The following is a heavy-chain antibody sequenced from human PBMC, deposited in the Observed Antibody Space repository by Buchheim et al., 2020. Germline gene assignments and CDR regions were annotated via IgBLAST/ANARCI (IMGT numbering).Heavy chain of an antibody. Sequence: QVQLVESGGGVVQPGRSLRLSCAASGFTFSSYGMHWVRQAPGKGLEWVAVISYDGSNKYYADSVKGRFTISRDNSQNTLYLQMNSLRAEDTAVYYCAKDSSGSSGWFWGQGTL. CDR2: ISYDGSNK. D-gene: IGHD6-19*01. CDR3: AKDSSGSSGWF. CDR1: GFTFSSYG. V-gene: IGHV3-30*18. J-gene: IGHJ4*02.